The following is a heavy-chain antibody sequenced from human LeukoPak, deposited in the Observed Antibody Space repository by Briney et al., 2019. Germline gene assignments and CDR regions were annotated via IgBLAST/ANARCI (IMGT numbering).Heavy chain of an antibody. CDR3: ARDSAGNDY. Sequence: GGSLRLSCEASGFTFSTYWMSWVRQAPGKGLEWVANIKQDGSEKYYVDSVKGRFTISRDNAKNSLYLQMNSLRAEDTAMCYCARDSAGNDYWGQGTLVAVSS. J-gene: IGHJ4*02. CDR1: GFTFSTYW. D-gene: IGHD6-13*01. V-gene: IGHV3-7*01. CDR2: IKQDGSEK.